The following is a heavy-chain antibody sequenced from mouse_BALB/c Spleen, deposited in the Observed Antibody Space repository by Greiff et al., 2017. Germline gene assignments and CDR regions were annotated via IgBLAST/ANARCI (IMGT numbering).Heavy chain of an antibody. D-gene: IGHD2-1*01. V-gene: IGHV1-18*01. CDR1: GYTFTDYN. Sequence: VQLKQSGPELVKPGASVKIPCKASGYTFTDYNMDWVKQSHGKSLEWIGDINPNNGGTIYNQKFKGKATLTVDKSSSTAYMELRSLTSEDTAVYYCARYGNYGGVDYFDYWGQGTTLTVSS. CDR3: ARYGNYGGVDYFDY. CDR2: INPNNGGT. J-gene: IGHJ2*01.